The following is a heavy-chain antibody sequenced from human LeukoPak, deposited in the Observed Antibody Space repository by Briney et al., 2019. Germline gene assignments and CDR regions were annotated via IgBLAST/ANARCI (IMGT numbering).Heavy chain of an antibody. Sequence: GGSLRLSCAASGFTFSTYWMTWVRQVPGKGLEWVANIKQDGSETTYADSVRGRFTIFRDNAKDSVYLQMNSLRAEDSATYYCVREGFYFFDFWGQGTLVTVSS. V-gene: IGHV3-7*01. CDR2: IKQDGSET. CDR3: VREGFYFFDF. J-gene: IGHJ4*01. CDR1: GFTFSTYW.